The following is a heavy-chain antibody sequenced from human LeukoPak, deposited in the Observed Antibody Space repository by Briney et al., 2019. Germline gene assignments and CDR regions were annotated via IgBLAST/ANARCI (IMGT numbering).Heavy chain of an antibody. CDR3: ARSYYYDSSGYYRSRGYFQH. CDR2: INHSGST. CDR1: GGSFSGYY. Sequence: SETLSLTCAVYGGSFSGYYWSWIRQPPGKGLEWIGEINHSGSTNYNPSLKSRVTISVDTSKNQFSLKLSSVTAADTAVYYCARSYYYDSSGYYRSRGYFQHWGQGTLVTVSS. V-gene: IGHV4-34*01. J-gene: IGHJ1*01. D-gene: IGHD3-22*01.